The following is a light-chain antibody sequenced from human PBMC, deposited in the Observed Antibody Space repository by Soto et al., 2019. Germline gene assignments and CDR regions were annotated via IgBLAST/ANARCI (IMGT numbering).Light chain of an antibody. CDR2: GAS. CDR1: QSISSSY. J-gene: IGKJ4*01. Sequence: EIVLTQSPGTLSLSPGERATLSCRASQSISSSYLAWYQHEPGQAPRLLIYGASSRASGIPDRFSGGGSGTDFTLTISRLEPEDFAVFYCQQYGSSPLTFGGGTKVDIK. V-gene: IGKV3-20*01. CDR3: QQYGSSPLT.